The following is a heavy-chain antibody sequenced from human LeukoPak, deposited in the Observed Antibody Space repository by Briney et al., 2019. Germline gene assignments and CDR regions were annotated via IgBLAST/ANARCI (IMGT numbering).Heavy chain of an antibody. J-gene: IGHJ4*02. D-gene: IGHD3-3*01. Sequence: SETLSLTCAVYGGSFSGYYWSWIRQPPGKGLEWIGEINHSGSTNYNPSLKSRVTISVDTSKNQFSLKLSSVTAADTAVYYCARLPYYDFWSGYRTFDYWGQGTLVTVSS. CDR2: INHSGST. V-gene: IGHV4-34*01. CDR3: ARLPYYDFWSGYRTFDY. CDR1: GGSFSGYY.